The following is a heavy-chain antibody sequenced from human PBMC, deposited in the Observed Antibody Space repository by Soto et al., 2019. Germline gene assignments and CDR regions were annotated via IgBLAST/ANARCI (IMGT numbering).Heavy chain of an antibody. V-gene: IGHV1-18*04. CDR3: ARSSTSLEHFDY. Sequence: ASVKVSCKASGYTFTGYCISWVLQAPGQGLEWMGWINVYNGNTNYAQKLQGRVTMTTDTSTSTAYMELRSLRSDDTAVYYCARSSTSLEHFDYWGQGTLVTVSS. J-gene: IGHJ4*02. CDR1: GYTFTGYC. D-gene: IGHD2-2*01. CDR2: INVYNGNT.